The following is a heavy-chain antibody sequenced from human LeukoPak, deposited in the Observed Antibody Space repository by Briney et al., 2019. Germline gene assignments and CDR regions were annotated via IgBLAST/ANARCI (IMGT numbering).Heavy chain of an antibody. Sequence: SETLSLTCTVSGGSVSSGSYYWSWIRQPPGKGLEWIGYIYYSGSTNYNPSLKSRVTISVDTSKNQFSLKLSSVTAADTAVYYCARGGGTRRFDYWGQGTLVTVSS. V-gene: IGHV4-61*01. CDR3: ARGGGTRRFDY. CDR1: GGSVSSGSYY. CDR2: IYYSGST. D-gene: IGHD1-1*01. J-gene: IGHJ4*02.